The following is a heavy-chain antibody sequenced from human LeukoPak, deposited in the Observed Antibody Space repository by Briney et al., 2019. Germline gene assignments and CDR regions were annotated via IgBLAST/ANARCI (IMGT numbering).Heavy chain of an antibody. CDR3: ARDLGGSGPTPVDY. V-gene: IGHV3-74*01. J-gene: IGHJ4*02. CDR2: VSSDGGNI. D-gene: IGHD4-23*01. CDR1: GFTFRTYW. Sequence: PGGSLRLSCAASGFTFRTYWMHWVRQAPGKGLVWLSRVSSDGGNIIYADSVRGRFTISRDNAKNTLYLQMNSLRAEDTAVYYCARDLGGSGPTPVDYWGQGTLVTVSS.